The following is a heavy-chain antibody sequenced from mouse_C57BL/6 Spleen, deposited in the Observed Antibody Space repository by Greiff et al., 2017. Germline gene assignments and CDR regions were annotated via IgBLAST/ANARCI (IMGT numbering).Heavy chain of an antibody. CDR3: ARSSLYGNYEAWFAY. D-gene: IGHD2-1*01. CDR2: IWWDDDK. V-gene: IGHV8-8*01. Sequence: QVTLKVCGPGILQPSQTLSLTCSFSGFSLSTFGMGVGWIRQPSGKGLEWLAHIWWDDDKYYNPALKSRLTISKDTSKNQVFLKIANVDTADTATYYCARSSLYGNYEAWFAYWGQGTLVTVSA. J-gene: IGHJ3*01. CDR1: GFSLSTFGMG.